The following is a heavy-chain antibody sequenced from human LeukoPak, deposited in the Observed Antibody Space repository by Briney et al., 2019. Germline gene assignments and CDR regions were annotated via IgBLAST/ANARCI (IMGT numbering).Heavy chain of an antibody. Sequence: PGGSLRLSCAASGFTFSDYYMSWIRQAPGKGLEWVSYIRSSGSTIYYADSVKGRFTISRDNAKNSLYLQMNSLRAEDTAVYYCASSGSQATEPDYGDKPRRPVDYWGQGTLVTVSS. V-gene: IGHV3-11*01. D-gene: IGHD4-23*01. J-gene: IGHJ4*02. CDR3: ASSGSQATEPDYGDKPRRPVDY. CDR2: IRSSGSTI. CDR1: GFTFSDYY.